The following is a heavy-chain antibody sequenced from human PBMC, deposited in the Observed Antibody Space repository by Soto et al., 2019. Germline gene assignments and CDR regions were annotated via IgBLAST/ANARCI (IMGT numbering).Heavy chain of an antibody. D-gene: IGHD3-3*02. Sequence: QVQLVQSGAEVKKPGSSVKVSSKASGGTFSSYAISWVRQAPGQGLEWMGGIIPIFGTANYAQKFQGRVTITADESTSTAYMELSSLRSEDTAVYYCTRARDPFLEWLPFDDWGLGTLVTVSS. CDR1: GGTFSSYA. V-gene: IGHV1-69*12. CDR3: TRARDPFLEWLPFDD. J-gene: IGHJ4*02. CDR2: IIPIFGTA.